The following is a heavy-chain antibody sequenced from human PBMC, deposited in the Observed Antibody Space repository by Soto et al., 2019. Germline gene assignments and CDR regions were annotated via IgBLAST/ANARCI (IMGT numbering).Heavy chain of an antibody. D-gene: IGHD4-17*01. CDR1: GFSFSSYS. Sequence: EVQLVESGGGLVQPGGSLRLSCAASGFSFSSYSMNWVRQAPGKGLEWVSQISSSSNTIYYADSVKGRFTISRDKAKKSVYLQMNSLRDEDTAVYHCARDSLTHYGGNLDYWGQGTLVTVSS. CDR2: ISSSSNTI. J-gene: IGHJ4*02. V-gene: IGHV3-48*02. CDR3: ARDSLTHYGGNLDY.